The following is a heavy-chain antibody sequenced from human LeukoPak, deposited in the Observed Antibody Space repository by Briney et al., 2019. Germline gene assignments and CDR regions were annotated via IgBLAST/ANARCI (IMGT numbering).Heavy chain of an antibody. CDR3: ARDRIPPYYYYYYGMDV. J-gene: IGHJ6*02. V-gene: IGHV3-11*01. Sequence: GGSLRLSCAASGFTFSDYYMSWIRQAPGKWLEWDSYIGSGGGTIYYADSVKGRFTISRDNAKNSLYLQMNSLRAEDTAVYYCARDRIPPYYYYYYGMDVWGQGTTVTVSS. CDR1: GFTFSDYY. CDR2: IGSGGGTI.